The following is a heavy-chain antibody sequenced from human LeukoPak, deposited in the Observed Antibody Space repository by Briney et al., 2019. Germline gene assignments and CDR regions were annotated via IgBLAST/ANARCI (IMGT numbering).Heavy chain of an antibody. CDR2: ISGSGGST. V-gene: IGHV3-23*01. Sequence: PGGSLRLSCAASGFTFSSYAMSWVRQAPGKGLEWVSAISGSGGSTYYADSVKGRFTISRDNSKNTLYLQMNSLRAEDTAIYYCARDLRPFSGYDNLAFDIWGQGTVVTVSS. CDR1: GFTFSSYA. J-gene: IGHJ3*02. CDR3: ARDLRPFSGYDNLAFDI. D-gene: IGHD5-12*01.